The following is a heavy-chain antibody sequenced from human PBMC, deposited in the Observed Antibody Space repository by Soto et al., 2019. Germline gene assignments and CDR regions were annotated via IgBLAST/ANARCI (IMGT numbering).Heavy chain of an antibody. Sequence: QVPLVESGGGVVQPGRSLRLSCAASGFTFSSYGMHWVRQAPGKGLEWVAVIWYDGSNKYYAYSVKGRVNISRDNSTNTLYLQMNSLRAEDTAVYYCARESYGSGSFDYWGQGTLVTVSS. CDR3: ARESYGSGSFDY. CDR2: IWYDGSNK. D-gene: IGHD3-10*01. V-gene: IGHV3-33*01. CDR1: GFTFSSYG. J-gene: IGHJ4*02.